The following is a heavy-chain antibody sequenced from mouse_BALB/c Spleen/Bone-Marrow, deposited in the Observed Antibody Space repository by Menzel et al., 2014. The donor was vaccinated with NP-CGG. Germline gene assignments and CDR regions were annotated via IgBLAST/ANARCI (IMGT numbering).Heavy chain of an antibody. CDR1: VFSLTNYG. CDR2: IWSGERT. Sequence: QVQLQQSGPGLVQPSQSLSISCTVSVFSLTNYGVHWVRQSPGQGLEWLGVIWSGERTDYNAAFISRLSISKDNSKSQVFFKMNSLQPNDTAIYYCARMREDYDGFAYWGQGTLVTVPA. CDR3: ARMREDYDGFAY. V-gene: IGHV2-2*02. J-gene: IGHJ3*01. D-gene: IGHD2-4*01.